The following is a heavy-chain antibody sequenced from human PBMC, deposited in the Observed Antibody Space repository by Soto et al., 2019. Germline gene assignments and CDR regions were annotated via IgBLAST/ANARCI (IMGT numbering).Heavy chain of an antibody. V-gene: IGHV1-8*02. Sequence: ASVPVSCMPSVYTFTDYYMHWLRLATGQGREWMGLMNPKSGNTGYAQKFQGRVTMTRNISISTAYMELSSLRSEDTAVYYCAREFLYGGFGLGGYYYYYMDVWGKGTTVTVSS. CDR1: VYTFTDYY. CDR3: AREFLYGGFGLGGYYYYYMDV. D-gene: IGHD5-12*01. J-gene: IGHJ6*03. CDR2: MNPKSGNT.